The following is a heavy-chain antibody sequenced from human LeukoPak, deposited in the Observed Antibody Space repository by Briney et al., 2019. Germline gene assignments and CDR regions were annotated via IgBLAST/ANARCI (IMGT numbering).Heavy chain of an antibody. CDR2: IYHSGST. Sequence: SQTLSLTCTVSGGSISSGGYYWSWIRQPPGKGLEWIGYIYHSGSTYYNPSLKSRVTIAVDRSKNQFSLKLSSVTAADTAVYYCASLENNWFDPWGQGTLVTVSS. V-gene: IGHV4-30-2*01. CDR3: ASLENNWFDP. J-gene: IGHJ5*02. CDR1: GGSISSGGYY.